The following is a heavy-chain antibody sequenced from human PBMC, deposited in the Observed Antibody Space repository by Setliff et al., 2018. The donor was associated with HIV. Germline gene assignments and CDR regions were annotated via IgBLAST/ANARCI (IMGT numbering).Heavy chain of an antibody. CDR2: ISGYNGWT. CDR1: GYTFTSYG. D-gene: IGHD6-25*01. CDR3: ARWVDDNSEGSYYHYMDV. Sequence: ASVKVSCQASGYTFTSYGVSWVRQAPGQGLEWMGLISGYNGWTKYPQKFQGRVTMTTDTSTSTVYMELTSLTSDDTAVYYCARWVDDNSEGSYYHYMDVWGNGASGTVAS. J-gene: IGHJ6*03. V-gene: IGHV1-18*01.